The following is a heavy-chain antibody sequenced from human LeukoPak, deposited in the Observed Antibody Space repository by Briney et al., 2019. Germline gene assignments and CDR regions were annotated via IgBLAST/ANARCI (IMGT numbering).Heavy chain of an antibody. CDR1: GGSFSGYY. D-gene: IGHD4-23*01. Sequence: SETLSLTCAVYGGSFSGYYWNWIRQPPGKGLEWIGEINHSGSTNYSPSLKSRVTISVDTSKNQFSLKLSSVTAEDTALYYCAKDIFSTVVTPASDYWGQGTLVTVSS. J-gene: IGHJ4*02. CDR3: AKDIFSTVVTPASDY. V-gene: IGHV4-34*01. CDR2: INHSGST.